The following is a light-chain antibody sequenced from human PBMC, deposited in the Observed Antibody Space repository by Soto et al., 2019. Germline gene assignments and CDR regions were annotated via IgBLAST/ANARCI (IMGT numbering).Light chain of an antibody. CDR1: QSVSSSY. V-gene: IGKV3-20*01. CDR3: QQYFTSPRT. J-gene: IGKJ1*01. Sequence: EIVLTQSPGTLSLSPGERATLSCRASQSVSSSYLAWYQQKPGQAPRLLIYGASSRATGIPDRFSGSGSGTNFPLTISRLEPEDFAVYYCQQYFTSPRTFAQGTKGEI. CDR2: GAS.